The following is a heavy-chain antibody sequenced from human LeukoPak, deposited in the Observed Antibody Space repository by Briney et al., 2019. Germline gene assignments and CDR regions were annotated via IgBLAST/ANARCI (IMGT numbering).Heavy chain of an antibody. J-gene: IGHJ3*02. D-gene: IGHD6-19*01. CDR2: ISGSGGRT. CDR3: AKTEQWLDDAFDI. CDR1: GFTFSSYA. V-gene: IGHV3-23*01. Sequence: QTGGSLRLSCAASGFTFSSYAMSWVRQAPGKGLEWVSAISGSGGRTYYADSVKGRFTISRDNSKNTLYLQMNSLRAEDTAVYYCAKTEQWLDDAFDIWGQGTMVTASS.